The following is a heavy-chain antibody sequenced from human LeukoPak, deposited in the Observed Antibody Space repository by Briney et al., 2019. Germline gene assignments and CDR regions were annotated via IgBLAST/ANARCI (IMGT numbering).Heavy chain of an antibody. D-gene: IGHD3-22*01. J-gene: IGHJ4*02. CDR3: AKGVGGYYDSSGYYFDY. CDR2: ISGSGGST. CDR1: GFTFSSYA. V-gene: IGHV3-23*01. Sequence: GGSLRLSCAASGFTFSSYAMSWVRQAPGKGLEWVSAISGSGGSTYYADSVKGRFTISRDNSKNTLYLQMNNLRAEDTAVYYCAKGVGGYYDSSGYYFDYWGQGTLVTVSS.